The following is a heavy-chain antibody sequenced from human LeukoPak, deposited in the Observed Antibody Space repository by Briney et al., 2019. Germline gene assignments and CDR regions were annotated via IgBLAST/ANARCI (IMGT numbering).Heavy chain of an antibody. CDR2: ISGSGGST. J-gene: IGHJ4*02. CDR3: AKDLIEYYYDSSGGYYFDY. Sequence: GGSLRLSCAASGFTFSSYAMSWVRQAPGKGLEWVSAISGSGGSTYYADSVKGRLTISRDNSKNTLYLQMNSLRAEDTAVYYCAKDLIEYYYDSSGGYYFDYWGQGTLVTVSS. CDR1: GFTFSSYA. D-gene: IGHD3-22*01. V-gene: IGHV3-23*01.